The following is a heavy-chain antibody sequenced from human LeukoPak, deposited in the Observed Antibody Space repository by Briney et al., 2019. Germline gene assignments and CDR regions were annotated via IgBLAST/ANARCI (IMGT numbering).Heavy chain of an antibody. V-gene: IGHV3-23*01. Sequence: GGSLRLSCAASGFTFSNYAMSWIRQAPGKGLEWVLSISGGGGSTYYADSVKGRFTISRANSKNTLYMQMNSLRAEDTAVYYCAKVLRGLAYYGDYRDWGQGTLITVSS. D-gene: IGHD4-17*01. CDR3: AKVLRGLAYYGDYRD. J-gene: IGHJ4*02. CDR2: ISGGGGST. CDR1: GFTFSNYA.